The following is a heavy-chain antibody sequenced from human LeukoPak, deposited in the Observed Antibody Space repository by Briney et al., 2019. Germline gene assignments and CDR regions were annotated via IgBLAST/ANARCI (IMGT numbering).Heavy chain of an antibody. V-gene: IGHV3-23*01. CDR3: AKMQGYFDY. CDR1: GSIPFNSYS. CDR2: ITSSGETT. J-gene: IGHJ4*02. Sequence: GGSLRLSCAASGSIPFNSYSMSWVRQAPGKGLEWVSAITSSGETTYYADSVKGRFTISRDNSKNMVYLQMNSLRAEDAATYYRAKMQGYFDYWGQGSLVTVSS.